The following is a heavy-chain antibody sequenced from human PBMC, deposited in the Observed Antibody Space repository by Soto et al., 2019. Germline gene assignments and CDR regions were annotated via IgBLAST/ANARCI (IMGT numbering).Heavy chain of an antibody. CDR2: ISYDGSNK. CDR3: AKAEYYYDSSGPPRVYYYYYGMDV. V-gene: IGHV3-30*18. D-gene: IGHD3-22*01. CDR1: GFTFSSYG. Sequence: GESLKISCAASGFTFSSYGMHWVRQAPGKGLEWVAVISYDGSNKYYADSVKGRFTISRDNSKNTLYLQMNSLRAEDTAVYYCAKAEYYYDSSGPPRVYYYYYGMDVWGQGTTVTVSS. J-gene: IGHJ6*02.